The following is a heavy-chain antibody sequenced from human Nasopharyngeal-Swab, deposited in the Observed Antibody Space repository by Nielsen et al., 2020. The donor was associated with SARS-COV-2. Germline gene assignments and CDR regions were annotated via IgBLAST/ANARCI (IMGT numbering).Heavy chain of an antibody. D-gene: IGHD6-13*01. CDR3: VKDGRASSRYYYFDS. CDR2: VSWDGYST. J-gene: IGHJ4*02. Sequence: LSLTCAASGFTFKDFAMHWVRQTPGKGLEWVSIVSWDGYSTTYADSVKGRFTISRDNTKNSLYLQMSSLRAEDSALYYCVKDGRASSRYYYFDSWGQGTLVTVSS. CDR1: GFTFKDFA. V-gene: IGHV3-43D*03.